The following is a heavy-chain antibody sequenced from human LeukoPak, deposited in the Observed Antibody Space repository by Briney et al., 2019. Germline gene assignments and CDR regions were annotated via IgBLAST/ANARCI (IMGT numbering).Heavy chain of an antibody. Sequence: SETLSLTCTISGGSVSDYYWSWIRQSPGKGLEWIGYIYYTGSTTYNPSLKSRVTISVDTSKNQFSLKLSSVTAADTAVYYCARSRVYGSGSLDYWGQGTLVTVSS. CDR1: GGSVSDYY. J-gene: IGHJ4*02. V-gene: IGHV4-59*02. D-gene: IGHD3-10*01. CDR3: ARSRVYGSGSLDY. CDR2: IYYTGST.